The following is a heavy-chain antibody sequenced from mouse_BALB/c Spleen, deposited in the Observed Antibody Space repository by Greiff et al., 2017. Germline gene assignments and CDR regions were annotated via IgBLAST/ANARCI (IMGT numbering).Heavy chain of an antibody. V-gene: IGHV5-4*02. CDR3: ARDKGDY. Sequence: EVKLVESGGGLVKPGGSLKLSCAASGFTFSDYYMYWVRQTPEKRLEWVATISDGGSYTYYPDSVKGRFTISRDNAKNNLYLQMSSLKSEDTAMYYCARDKGDYWGQGTSVTVSS. CDR2: ISDGGSYT. J-gene: IGHJ4*01. CDR1: GFTFSDYY.